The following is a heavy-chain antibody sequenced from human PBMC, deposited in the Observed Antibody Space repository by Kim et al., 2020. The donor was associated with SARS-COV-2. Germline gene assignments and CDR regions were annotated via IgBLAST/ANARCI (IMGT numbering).Heavy chain of an antibody. J-gene: IGHJ4*02. Sequence: GGSLRLSCAASGFTFSSYAMSWVRQAPGKGLEWVSAISGSGGSTYYTDSVKGRFTISRDNSKNTLYLQMNSLRAEDTAVYYCAKTFGGVIVPYYFDYWGQGTLVTVSS. CDR2: ISGSGGST. D-gene: IGHD3-16*02. V-gene: IGHV3-23*01. CDR1: GFTFSSYA. CDR3: AKTFGGVIVPYYFDY.